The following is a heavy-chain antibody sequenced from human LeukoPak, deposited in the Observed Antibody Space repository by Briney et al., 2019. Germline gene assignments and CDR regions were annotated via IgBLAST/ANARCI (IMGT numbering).Heavy chain of an antibody. CDR1: GFTFSSHA. D-gene: IGHD1-26*01. Sequence: GGSLRLSCAGSGFTFSSHAMSWVRQAPGKGLEWVSAISGSGGSTYYADSVKGRLTISRDNSKHTLYLQMNSLRAEDTAVYYCAKDWEYSGSYYFDYWGQGTLVTVSS. V-gene: IGHV3-23*01. J-gene: IGHJ4*02. CDR2: ISGSGGST. CDR3: AKDWEYSGSYYFDY.